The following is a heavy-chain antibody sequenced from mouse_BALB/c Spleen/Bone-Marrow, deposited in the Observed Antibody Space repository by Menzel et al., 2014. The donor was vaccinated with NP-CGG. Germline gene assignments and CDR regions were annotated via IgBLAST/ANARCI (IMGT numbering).Heavy chain of an antibody. D-gene: IGHD1-3*01. CDR3: TREVTFFAY. V-gene: IGHV1S81*02. CDR1: GYTFTSYY. Sequence: VQLVESGAELVKPGASVKLSCKSSGYTFTSYYMYWVKQRPGQGLEWIGGINPSNGGTNFNEKFKSKATLTVDKSSSTAYMQLSSLTSEDSAVYYCTREVTFFAYWGQGTLVTVSA. J-gene: IGHJ3*01. CDR2: INPSNGGT.